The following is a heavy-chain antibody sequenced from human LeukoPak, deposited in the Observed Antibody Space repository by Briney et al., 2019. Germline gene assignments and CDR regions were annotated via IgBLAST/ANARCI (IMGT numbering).Heavy chain of an antibody. V-gene: IGHV4-31*03. CDR3: ASGQQLVPDDY. J-gene: IGHJ4*02. CDR1: GGSISSGGYY. CDR2: IYHSGST. D-gene: IGHD6-13*01. Sequence: ASETLSLTCTVSGGSISSGGYYWSWIRQHPGKGLEWIGYIYHSGSTYYNPSLKSRVTISVDTSKNQFSLKLSSVTAADAAVYYCASGQQLVPDDYWGQGTLVTVSS.